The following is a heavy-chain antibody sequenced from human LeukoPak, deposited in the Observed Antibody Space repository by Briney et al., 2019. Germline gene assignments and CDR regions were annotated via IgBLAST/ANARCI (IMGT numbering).Heavy chain of an antibody. V-gene: IGHV1-2*02. CDR2: INPNSGGT. D-gene: IGHD3-22*01. CDR3: SRDRSLSGYYKVGFDY. CDR1: GYTFTGYY. Sequence: ASVKVSCKASGYTFTGYYMHWVRQAPGQGLEWMGWINPNSGGTNYAQKFQGRVTMTRDTSISTAYMELSRLRSDDTAVYYCSRDRSLSGYYKVGFDYWGQGTLVTVSS. J-gene: IGHJ4*02.